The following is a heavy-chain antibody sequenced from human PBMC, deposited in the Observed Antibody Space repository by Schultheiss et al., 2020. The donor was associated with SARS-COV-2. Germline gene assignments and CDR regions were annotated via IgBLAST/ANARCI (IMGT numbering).Heavy chain of an antibody. CDR1: EFTFSDYY. CDR3: AKHRGGYSLQPLDY. D-gene: IGHD5-18*01. Sequence: GGSLRLSCAGSEFTFSDYYMSWVRQAPGKGLEWVSAISGSGGSTYYADSVKGRFTISRDNSKNTLYLQMNSLRAEDTAVYYCAKHRGGYSLQPLDYWGQGTLVTVSS. J-gene: IGHJ4*02. CDR2: ISGSGGST. V-gene: IGHV3-23*01.